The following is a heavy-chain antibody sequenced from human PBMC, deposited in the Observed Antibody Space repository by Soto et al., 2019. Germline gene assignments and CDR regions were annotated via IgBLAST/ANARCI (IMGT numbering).Heavy chain of an antibody. CDR3: ARGGTSGWLKGAYDV. Sequence: QVQLVQSGAEVKKPGSSVKVSCKASGGTLNKHAITWVRRAPGQGLEWLGGIIPMFGIPNYPQKFQGRVTSTADDSTNTSQMELHSLTSDDTAVYYCARGGTSGWLKGAYDVWGQGTMVTVS. CDR2: IIPMFGIP. V-gene: IGHV1-69*01. J-gene: IGHJ3*01. CDR1: GGTLNKHA. D-gene: IGHD6-13*01.